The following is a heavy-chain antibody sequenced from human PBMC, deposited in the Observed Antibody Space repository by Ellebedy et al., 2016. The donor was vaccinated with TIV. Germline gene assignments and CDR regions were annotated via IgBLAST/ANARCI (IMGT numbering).Heavy chain of an antibody. CDR2: LNQDGSVK. V-gene: IGHV3-7*01. J-gene: IGHJ4*02. CDR3: ARVHGDYRIDY. CDR1: EFSFSSYW. D-gene: IGHD4-17*01. Sequence: GGSLRLSCAAYEFSFSSYWMGVGGGAPGKGLECGANLNQDGSVKYYLDSVKGRFTISRDKAKNSLYLQMNSLRAEDTAVYYCARVHGDYRIDYWGPGTLVTVSS.